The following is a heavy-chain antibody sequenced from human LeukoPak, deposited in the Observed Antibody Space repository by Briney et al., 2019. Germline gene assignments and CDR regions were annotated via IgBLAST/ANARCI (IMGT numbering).Heavy chain of an antibody. V-gene: IGHV3-30*03. Sequence: GRSLRLSCAASGFTFSSYGMHWVRQAPGKGLEWVAVISYDGSTKYYADSVKGRFTISRDNSKNTLYLQMNSLRAEDTAVYYCARGTFDWLSQGDYWGQGTLVTVSS. CDR3: ARGTFDWLSQGDY. D-gene: IGHD3-9*01. CDR1: GFTFSSYG. CDR2: ISYDGSTK. J-gene: IGHJ4*02.